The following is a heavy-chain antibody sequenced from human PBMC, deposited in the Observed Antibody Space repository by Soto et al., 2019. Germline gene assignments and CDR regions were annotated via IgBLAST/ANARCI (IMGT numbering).Heavy chain of an antibody. CDR3: AKLRVGDDYNYGMDV. Sequence: EVQLLESGGGLVEPGGSLRLSCAASGFVFSDCAMSWVRQAPGKGLEWVSGIRGSGDITYYVDSLKGRFTISRDNSKNTLYLQVSGLRAEDTAVYYCAKLRVGDDYNYGMDVWGQGTTVTVSS. CDR2: IRGSGDIT. V-gene: IGHV3-23*01. CDR1: GFVFSDCA. D-gene: IGHD3-10*01. J-gene: IGHJ6*02.